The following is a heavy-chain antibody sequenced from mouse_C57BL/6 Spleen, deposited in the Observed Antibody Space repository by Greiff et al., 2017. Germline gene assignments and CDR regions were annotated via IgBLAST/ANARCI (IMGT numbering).Heavy chain of an antibody. D-gene: IGHD1-1*01. V-gene: IGHV1-81*01. J-gene: IGHJ4*01. CDR2: ISPRSGNT. Sequence: VQLQQSGAELARPGASVKLSCKASGYTFTSYGISWVKQRPGQGLEWIGEISPRSGNTYYNEKFKGKATLTADKSSSTAYMELRSLTSEDSAVLFCARRGSTTVGEYAMDYWGQGTSVTVSS. CDR1: GYTFTSYG. CDR3: ARRGSTTVGEYAMDY.